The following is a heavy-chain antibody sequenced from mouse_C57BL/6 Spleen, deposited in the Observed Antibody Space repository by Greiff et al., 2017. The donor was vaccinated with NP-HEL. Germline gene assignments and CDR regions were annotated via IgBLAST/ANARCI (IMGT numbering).Heavy chain of an antibody. CDR3: ARGLWSFAY. J-gene: IGHJ3*01. CDR2: INHDGSST. Sequence: DVKLVESEGGLVQPGSSMKLSCTASGFTFSDYYMAWVRQVPEKGLEWVANINHDGSSTYYLDSLKSRFIISRDNAKNILYLHMSSLKSEDTATYYCARGLWSFAYWGQGTLVTVSA. V-gene: IGHV5-16*01. D-gene: IGHD1-1*02. CDR1: GFTFSDYY.